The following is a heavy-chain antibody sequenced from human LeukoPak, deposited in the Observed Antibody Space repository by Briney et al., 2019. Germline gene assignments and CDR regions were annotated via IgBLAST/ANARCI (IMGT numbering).Heavy chain of an antibody. D-gene: IGHD3-10*01. V-gene: IGHV3-20*04. CDR2: INWNGNTI. Sequence: PGGSLRLSCAASGFIFDDYDISWVRQAPGKGLEWVSHINWNGNTIGYADSVKGRFTISRDNAKNSVYLQMNSLRAEDTALYYCARVWYGSGSYYVDYWGQGTLVTVSS. CDR3: ARVWYGSGSYYVDY. J-gene: IGHJ4*02. CDR1: GFIFDDYD.